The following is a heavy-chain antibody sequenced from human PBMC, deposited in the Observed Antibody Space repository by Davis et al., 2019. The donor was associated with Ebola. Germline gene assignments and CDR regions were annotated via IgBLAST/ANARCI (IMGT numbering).Heavy chain of an antibody. V-gene: IGHV4-61*08. D-gene: IGHD1-1*01. J-gene: IGHJ5*02. CDR2: INHTGSF. CDR1: GASVTAGAFY. CDR3: ARGDDGIDFAWLDP. Sequence: PSETLSPTCTLSGASVTAGAFYWTWLRQSAGKGLEWIGYINHTGSFNHSPSLKGRVAITLDKSKNQFSLKLVSVTAADTAVYYCARGDDGIDFAWLDPWGQGTLVTVSS.